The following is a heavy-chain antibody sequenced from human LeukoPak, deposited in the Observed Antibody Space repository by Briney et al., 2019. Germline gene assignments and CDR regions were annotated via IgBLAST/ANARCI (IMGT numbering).Heavy chain of an antibody. CDR1: GYIFTSYD. Sequence: ASVKVSCKASGYIFTSYDINWVRQATGQGLEWMGWMNPNSGATGYAQKFQGRVTMTRDTSISTAYMELSSLRSEDTAVFYCARGWWELGGDYWGQGTLVTVSS. J-gene: IGHJ4*02. CDR3: ARGWWELGGDY. D-gene: IGHD1-26*01. V-gene: IGHV1-8*01. CDR2: MNPNSGAT.